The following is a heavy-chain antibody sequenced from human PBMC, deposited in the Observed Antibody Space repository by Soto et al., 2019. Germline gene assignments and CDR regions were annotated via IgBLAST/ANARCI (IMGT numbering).Heavy chain of an antibody. CDR3: ARDGVRHVEVDTAMGYYYYGRDV. CDR1: GFTFSSYA. J-gene: IGHJ6*02. CDR2: ISYDGSNK. V-gene: IGHV3-30-3*01. D-gene: IGHD5-18*01. Sequence: QVQLVESGGGVVQPGRSLRLSCAASGFTFSSYAMHWVRQAPGKGLEWVAVISYDGSNKYYADSVKGRFTISRDNSKNTLYLQRNSLRAEDTAVYYCARDGVRHVEVDTAMGYYYYGRDVWGQGTTVTVSS.